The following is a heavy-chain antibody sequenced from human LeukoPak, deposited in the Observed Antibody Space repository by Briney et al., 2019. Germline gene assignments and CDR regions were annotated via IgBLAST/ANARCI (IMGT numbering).Heavy chain of an antibody. D-gene: IGHD3-10*01. CDR1: GFTFSSYA. J-gene: IGHJ4*02. Sequence: GGSLRLSCAASGFTFSSYAMNWVRQAPGKGLEWVSVIYSGGSTYYADSVKGRFTISRDNSKSTLYIQMNSLRAEDTAVYYCARAKPKNMVRGLIMRRESRYYFDYWGQGTLVTVSS. CDR3: ARAKPKNMVRGLIMRRESRYYFDY. V-gene: IGHV3-53*01. CDR2: IYSGGST.